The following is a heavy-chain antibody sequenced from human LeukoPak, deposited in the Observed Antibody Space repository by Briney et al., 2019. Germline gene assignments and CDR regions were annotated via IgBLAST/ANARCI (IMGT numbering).Heavy chain of an antibody. D-gene: IGHD3-22*01. CDR3: ARGIHYYDSSGYCDY. J-gene: IGHJ4*02. CDR2: INHSGST. Sequence: SETLSLTCAGYGGSFSGYYWSWIRQPPGKGLEWIGEINHSGSTNYNPSLKSRVTISVDTSKNQYSLKLSSVTAADTAVYYCARGIHYYDSSGYCDYWGQGTLVTVSS. CDR1: GGSFSGYY. V-gene: IGHV4-34*01.